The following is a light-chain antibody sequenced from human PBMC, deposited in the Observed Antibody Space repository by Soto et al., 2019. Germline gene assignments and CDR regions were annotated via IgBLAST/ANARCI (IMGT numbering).Light chain of an antibody. CDR1: ALPKKY. CDR2: KDS. Sequence: SYDLTQPPSVSVSPGQTARITCSGDALPKKYACWYQQKPGQAPVLVIYKDSERPSGIPERFSGSSSGTTVTLTISGVQAAEEADYYCQSADSSGTYVVFGGGTKLTV. CDR3: QSADSSGTYVV. V-gene: IGLV3-25*02. J-gene: IGLJ2*01.